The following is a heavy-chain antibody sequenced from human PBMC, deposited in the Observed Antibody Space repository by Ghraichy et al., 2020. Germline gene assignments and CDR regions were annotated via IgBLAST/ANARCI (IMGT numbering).Heavy chain of an antibody. Sequence: ESLNISCAVSGGSFSGPYWSWVRQPPGKGLEWIGEIIHTGSSNSNPSLTSRVTMSVDTSKNQFSLNLTSVTAADTAVYYCARGGVGYCTSTTCYMYYFGMDVWGQGTTVTVSS. CDR3: ARGGVGYCTSTTCYMYYFGMDV. V-gene: IGHV4-34*01. D-gene: IGHD2-2*02. J-gene: IGHJ6*02. CDR2: IIHTGSS. CDR1: GGSFSGPY.